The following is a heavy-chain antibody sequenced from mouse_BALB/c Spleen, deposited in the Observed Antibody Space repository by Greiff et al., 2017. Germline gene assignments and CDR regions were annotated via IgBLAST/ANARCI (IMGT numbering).Heavy chain of an antibody. Sequence: VQLKQSGPGLVAPSQSLSITCTVSGFSLTGYGVHWVRQSPGKGLEWLGVIWSGGSTDYNAAFISRLSISKDNSKSQVFFKMNSLQANDTAIYYCASYDGYAMDYWGQGTSVTVSS. CDR2: IWSGGST. V-gene: IGHV2-2*02. CDR3: ASYDGYAMDY. J-gene: IGHJ4*01. CDR1: GFSLTGYG. D-gene: IGHD2-12*01.